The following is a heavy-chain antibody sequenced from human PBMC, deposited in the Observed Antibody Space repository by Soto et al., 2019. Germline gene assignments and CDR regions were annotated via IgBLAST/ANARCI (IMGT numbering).Heavy chain of an antibody. CDR1: GGSISSAGYC. V-gene: IGHV4-30-2*01. Sequence: PSDPLSLTCGFSGGSISSAGYCWSGIGQPPGKGLEWIGYIYHSGSTYYNPSLESRVTISVDRSKNKYSLHRRSVTAADPAVYYCARGESTWPLFDYWGQGTLVTVSS. J-gene: IGHJ4*02. CDR3: ARGESTWPLFDY. D-gene: IGHD3-10*01. CDR2: IYHSGST.